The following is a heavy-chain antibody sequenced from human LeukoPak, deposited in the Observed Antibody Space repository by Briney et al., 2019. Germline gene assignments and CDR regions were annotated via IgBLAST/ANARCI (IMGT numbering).Heavy chain of an antibody. Sequence: GGSLRLSCAASGFTVSSNYMSWVRQAPGKGLEWVSSISSSSSYIYYADSVKGRFTISRDNAKNSLYLQMNSLRAEDTAVYYCARDIAVSGNYFDYWGQGTLVTVSS. CDR3: ARDIAVSGNYFDY. V-gene: IGHV3-21*01. CDR1: GFTVSSNY. J-gene: IGHJ4*02. CDR2: ISSSSSYI. D-gene: IGHD6-19*01.